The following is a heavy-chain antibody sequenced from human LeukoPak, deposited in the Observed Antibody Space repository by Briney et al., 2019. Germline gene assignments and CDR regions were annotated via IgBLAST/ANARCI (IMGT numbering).Heavy chain of an antibody. CDR1: GFIFRNYG. Sequence: GGSLKLSCAASGFIFRNYGMHWVRQAPGKGLEWVAVIWFDGSNQYYADSVKGRFTISRDNSKNALYLQMNSLRAEDTAVYYCAKPMDIVVVPAARGAFDIWGQGTMVTVSS. V-gene: IGHV3-30*02. J-gene: IGHJ3*02. D-gene: IGHD2-2*03. CDR3: AKPMDIVVVPAARGAFDI. CDR2: IWFDGSNQ.